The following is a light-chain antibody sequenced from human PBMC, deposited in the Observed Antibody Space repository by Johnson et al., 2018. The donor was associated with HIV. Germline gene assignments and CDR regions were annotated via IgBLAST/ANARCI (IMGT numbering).Light chain of an antibody. CDR1: SSNIGNNY. V-gene: IGLV1-51*02. Sequence: QSVLTQPPSVSAAPGQKVTISCSGSSSNIGNNYVSWYQQLPGTAPKLLIYENNKRPSGIPDRFSGSKSGTSATLGITGLQTGDEADYYCGTWDSSLSPYVLGTGTKVTVL. CDR3: GTWDSSLSPYV. J-gene: IGLJ1*01. CDR2: ENN.